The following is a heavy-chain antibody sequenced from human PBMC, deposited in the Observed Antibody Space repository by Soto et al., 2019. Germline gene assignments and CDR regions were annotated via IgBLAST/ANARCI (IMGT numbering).Heavy chain of an antibody. V-gene: IGHV4-59*01. CDR2: IYCSGST. CDR1: GGSISSYY. Sequence: SETMSLTCTVSGGSISSYYWSWIRQPPGKGLEWIGYIYCSGSTNYNPSLKSRVTISVDTSKNQFSLKLSSVTAADTAVYYCARGGVAESGMLQSWGQGTMVTVSS. J-gene: IGHJ3*01. CDR3: ARGGVAESGMLQS. D-gene: IGHD6-13*01.